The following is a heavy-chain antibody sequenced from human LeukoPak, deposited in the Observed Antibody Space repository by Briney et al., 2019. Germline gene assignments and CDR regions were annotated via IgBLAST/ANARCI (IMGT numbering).Heavy chain of an antibody. CDR3: AGENRYSYGNYYYYGMDV. D-gene: IGHD5-18*01. J-gene: IGHJ6*02. CDR2: IYHSGST. Sequence: ASETLSLTCTVSGGSISSYYWSWIRQPPGKELEWIGDIYHSGSTSYNPSLKSRVTMSVDTSKNQFSLKLTSMTAADTAVYYCAGENRYSYGNYYYYGMDVWGQGTTVTVSS. CDR1: GGSISSYY. V-gene: IGHV4-59*01.